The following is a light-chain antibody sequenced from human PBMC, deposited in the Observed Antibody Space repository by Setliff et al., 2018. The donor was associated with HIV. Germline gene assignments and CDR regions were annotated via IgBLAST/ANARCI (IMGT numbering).Light chain of an antibody. CDR1: QGVSNY. CDR3: QQCNNWPLT. Sequence: EVVLTQSPVTLSVSPGERAILSCRASQGVSNYLAWYQQRPGQAPRLLIYDASNRATGIPARFSGSGSGTDFTLTISSLEPEDFAVYFCQQCNNWPLTFGGGTKVDIK. J-gene: IGKJ4*01. V-gene: IGKV3-11*01. CDR2: DAS.